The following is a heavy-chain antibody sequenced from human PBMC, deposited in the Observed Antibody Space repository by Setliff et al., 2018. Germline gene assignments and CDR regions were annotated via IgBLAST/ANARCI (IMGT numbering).Heavy chain of an antibody. CDR1: GGSISTFY. J-gene: IGHJ5*01. CDR2: IHYSGST. D-gene: IGHD6-25*01. CDR3: VGRDFSGGDS. V-gene: IGHV4-59*08. Sequence: SETLSLTCTVSGGSISTFYWSWIRQSPEKGLEWIAYIHYSGSTNQNPSLKSRVTISISADTSNKSFSLNLFSVTAADTAVYYCVGRDFSGGDSWGHGTLVTVSS.